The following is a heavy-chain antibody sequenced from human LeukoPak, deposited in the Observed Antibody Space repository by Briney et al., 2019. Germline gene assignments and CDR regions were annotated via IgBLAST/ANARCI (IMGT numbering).Heavy chain of an antibody. V-gene: IGHV3-48*02. CDR3: ARDSSDAYNPEPGY. J-gene: IGHJ4*02. CDR2: ISGMSSTI. Sequence: GGSLRLSCAASGFTFRSYSMNWVRQAPGKGLEWVSFISGMSSTIYYADSVKGRFTISKDNAKNSVYLQMNSLRDEDTAVYYCARDSSDAYNPEPGYWGQGTLVTVSS. CDR1: GFTFRSYS. D-gene: IGHD5-24*01.